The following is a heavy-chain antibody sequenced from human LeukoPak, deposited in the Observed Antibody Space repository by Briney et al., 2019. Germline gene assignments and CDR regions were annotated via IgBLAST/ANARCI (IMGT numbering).Heavy chain of an antibody. CDR3: ARSQVVAGILYWFDP. Sequence: SVKVSCKASGGTFSSYAISWVRQAPGQGLEWMGGIIPIFGTANYAQKFQGRVTITADESTSTAYMELSSLRSEDTAVYYCARSQVVAGILYWFDPWGQGTLVTVSS. CDR2: IIPIFGTA. D-gene: IGHD6-19*01. J-gene: IGHJ5*02. CDR1: GGTFSSYA. V-gene: IGHV1-69*13.